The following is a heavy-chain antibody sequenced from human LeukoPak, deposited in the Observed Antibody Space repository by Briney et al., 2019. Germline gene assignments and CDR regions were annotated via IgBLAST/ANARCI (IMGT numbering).Heavy chain of an antibody. D-gene: IGHD2-15*01. CDR3: AKSEMYCNGGICYPYYYMDV. J-gene: IGHJ6*03. CDR1: GYTFTSYG. Sequence: ASVKVSCKASGYTFTSYGISWVRQAPGQGLEWMGWISAYNGNTNYAQKLQGRVTMTTDTSTSTAYMELRSLRSDDTAVYHCAKSEMYCNGGICYPYYYMDVWGKGTTVTVSS. CDR2: ISAYNGNT. V-gene: IGHV1-18*01.